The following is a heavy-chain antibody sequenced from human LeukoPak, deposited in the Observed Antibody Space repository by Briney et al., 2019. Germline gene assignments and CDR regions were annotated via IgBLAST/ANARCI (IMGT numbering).Heavy chain of an antibody. CDR1: GGSFSGYY. CDR2: INHSGST. CDR3: ARGRMDTIAARRNLDY. Sequence: SETLSLTCAVYGGSFSGYYWSWIRQPPGKGLEWIGEINHSGSTNYNPSLKSRVTISVDMSKNQFSLKLSSVTAADTAVYYCARGRMDTIAARRNLDYWGQGTLVTVSS. D-gene: IGHD6-6*01. J-gene: IGHJ4*02. V-gene: IGHV4-34*01.